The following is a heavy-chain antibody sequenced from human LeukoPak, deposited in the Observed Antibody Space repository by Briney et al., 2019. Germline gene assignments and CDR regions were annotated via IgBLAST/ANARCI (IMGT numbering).Heavy chain of an antibody. CDR1: GFTFSSYS. D-gene: IGHD3-16*01. CDR2: ISSSSSYI. J-gene: IGHJ4*02. Sequence: GGSLRLSCAASGFTFSSYSMNWVRQAPGKGLEWVSSISSSSSYIYYADSVQGRFTISRDNSKNTLSVQMNSLRAEDTAVYYCAKDYDSGGLRWVDSWDQGTLVSVSS. CDR3: AKDYDSGGLRWVDS. V-gene: IGHV3-21*04.